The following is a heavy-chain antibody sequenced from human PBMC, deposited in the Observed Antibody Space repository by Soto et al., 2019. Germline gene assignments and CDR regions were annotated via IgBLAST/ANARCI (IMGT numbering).Heavy chain of an antibody. Sequence: GGSLRLSCAASGFTFSSYGMHRVRQAPGKGLESVAVISYDGSNRYYADSVKGRFTISRDTSKNTLYLQMNRLRAEDTAVYYCARDRRSGSDYYYGMDGWGQGTTVTVFS. CDR1: GFTFSSYG. CDR3: ARDRRSGSDYYYGMDG. D-gene: IGHD1-26*01. V-gene: IGHV3-30*03. CDR2: ISYDGSNR. J-gene: IGHJ6*02.